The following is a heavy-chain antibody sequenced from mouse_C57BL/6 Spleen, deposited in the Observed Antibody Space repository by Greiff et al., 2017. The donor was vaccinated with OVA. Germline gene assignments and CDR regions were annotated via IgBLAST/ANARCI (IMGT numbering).Heavy chain of an antibody. CDR3: ARYDGNGYIDV. Sequence: EVTLVESGGGLVQPGGSLSLSCAASGFTFTDYYMSWVRQPPGKALEWLGFIRNKANGYTTEYSASVKGRFTISRDKSQSILYLQMNALRAEDSATYYCARYDGNGYIDVWGTGTTVTVSS. J-gene: IGHJ1*03. D-gene: IGHD2-1*01. CDR1: GFTFTDYY. CDR2: IRNKANGYTT. V-gene: IGHV7-3*01.